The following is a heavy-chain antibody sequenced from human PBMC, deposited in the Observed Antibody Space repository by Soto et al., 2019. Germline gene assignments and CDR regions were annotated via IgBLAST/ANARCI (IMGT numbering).Heavy chain of an antibody. Sequence: GGSLRLSCTASGFTFGDYAMSWFRQAPGKGLEWVGFIRSKAYGGTTEYAASVKGRFTISRDDSKSIAYLQMNSLKTEDTAVYYCTRVRGGDIYYYYGMDVWGQGTTVTVSS. CDR1: GFTFGDYA. V-gene: IGHV3-49*03. D-gene: IGHD3-10*01. CDR3: TRVRGGDIYYYYGMDV. CDR2: IRSKAYGGTT. J-gene: IGHJ6*02.